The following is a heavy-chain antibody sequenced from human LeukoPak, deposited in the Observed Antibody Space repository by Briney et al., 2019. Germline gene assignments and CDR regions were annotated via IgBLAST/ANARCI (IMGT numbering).Heavy chain of an antibody. CDR1: GFPGRRHN. CDR2: IYSGGST. CDR3: ARDLGETGY. V-gene: IGHV3-53*01. J-gene: IGHJ4*02. D-gene: IGHD3-10*01. Sequence: PGGGLLISCAAPGFPGRRHNKGRGRPAPGEGLEWVSVIYSGGSTYYADSVKGRFTISRDNSKNTLYLQMNSLRAEDTAVYYCARDLGETGYWGQGTLVTVSS.